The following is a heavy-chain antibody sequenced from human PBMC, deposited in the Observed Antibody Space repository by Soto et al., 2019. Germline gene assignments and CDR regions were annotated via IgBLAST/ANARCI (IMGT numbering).Heavy chain of an antibody. CDR1: GGSISSYY. V-gene: IGHV4-59*01. J-gene: IGHJ6*02. CDR2: IYYSGST. Sequence: PSETLSLTCTVSGGSISSYYWSWIRQPPGKGLEWIGYIYYSGSTNYNPSLKSRVTISVDTSKNQFSLKLSSVTAADTAVYYCARDGPIRGIDVWGQGTTVTVSS. CDR3: ARDGPIRGIDV.